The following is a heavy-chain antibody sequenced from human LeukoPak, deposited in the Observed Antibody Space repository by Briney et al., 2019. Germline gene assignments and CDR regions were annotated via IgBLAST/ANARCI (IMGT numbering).Heavy chain of an antibody. D-gene: IGHD5-24*01. Sequence: GGSLRLSCAASGFTFYDYAMHWVRQAPGKGLEWVSGISWNSGSIGYADSVKGRFTISRDNAKNSLYLQMNSLRAEDTAVYYCAERDPIIPLYFQHWGQGTLVTVSS. J-gene: IGHJ1*01. CDR1: GFTFYDYA. CDR3: AERDPIIPLYFQH. V-gene: IGHV3-9*01. CDR2: ISWNSGSI.